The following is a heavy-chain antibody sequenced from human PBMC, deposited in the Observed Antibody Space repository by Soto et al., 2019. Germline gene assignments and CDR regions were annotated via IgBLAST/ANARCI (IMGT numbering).Heavy chain of an antibody. CDR2: IPYSGII. CDR3: ARGPDHAKAGY. V-gene: IGHV4-31*03. J-gene: IGHJ4*02. D-gene: IGHD6-19*01. Sequence: QVQLQESGPGLMKPSQTLSLTCTVSGASISSGLYYWNWIRHIPGKGLEWLGCIPYSGIIYYNPSLQSRLIISVDTSDNQFSLKLTSVTAADTAVYYCARGPDHAKAGYWGQGILVTVSS. CDR1: GASISSGLYY.